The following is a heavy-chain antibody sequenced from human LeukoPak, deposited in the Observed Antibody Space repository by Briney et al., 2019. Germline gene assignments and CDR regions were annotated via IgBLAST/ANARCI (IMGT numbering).Heavy chain of an antibody. D-gene: IGHD2/OR15-2a*01. CDR3: ARLSGYAFDI. J-gene: IGHJ3*02. CDR2: ISYDGKNI. CDR1: GFTFSSYG. Sequence: GGSLRLSCAASGFTFSSYGMHWVRQAPGKGLEWVAAISYDGKNIHYVDSVKGRFTISRDSSKSTVYLQMNSLRAEDTAVYYCARLSGYAFDIWGPGTMVTVSS. V-gene: IGHV3-33*01.